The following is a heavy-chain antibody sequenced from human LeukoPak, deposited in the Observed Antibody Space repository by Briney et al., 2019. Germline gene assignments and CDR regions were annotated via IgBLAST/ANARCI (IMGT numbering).Heavy chain of an antibody. V-gene: IGHV4-59*12. Sequence: SETLSLTCSVSGDAISRYLWSWIRQPPGKGLECIGYVFYSGTTNYNPSLKSRVTISLGTSKDQFSLKLRSVTAADTAVYYCARGGVLSQSSLDIWGQGTMVTVS. CDR1: GDAISRYL. CDR2: VFYSGTT. J-gene: IGHJ3*02. CDR3: ARGGVLSQSSLDI.